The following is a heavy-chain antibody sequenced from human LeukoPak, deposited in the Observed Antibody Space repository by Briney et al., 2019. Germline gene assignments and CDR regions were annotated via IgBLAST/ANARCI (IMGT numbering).Heavy chain of an antibody. CDR1: GGTFSSYA. CDR3: AREADYYDSSGSVYFDY. J-gene: IGHJ4*02. CDR2: IIPIFGTA. D-gene: IGHD3-22*01. Sequence: SVKVSCKASGGTFSSYAISWVRQAPGQGLEWMGGIIPIFGTANYAQKFQGRVTITADESTCTAYMELSSLRSEDTAVYYRAREADYYDSSGSVYFDYWGQGTLVTVSS. V-gene: IGHV1-69*13.